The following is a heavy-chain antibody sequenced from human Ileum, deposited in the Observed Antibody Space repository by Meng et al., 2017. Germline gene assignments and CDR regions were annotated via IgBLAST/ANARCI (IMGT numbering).Heavy chain of an antibody. CDR2: IIPMLGQT. J-gene: IGHJ6*02. CDR1: GGTFSNYP. CDR3: GRPHAPGNGHYAMDV. V-gene: IGHV1-69*10. Sequence: SVKVSCKASGGTFSNYPLSWVRQGPGQGLEWMGGIIPMLGQTNYAQRFQGRVTITADDSTSTAYMEMSSLTSADTAVYYCGRPHAPGNGHYAMDVWGQGTAVTFSS. D-gene: IGHD2-8*01.